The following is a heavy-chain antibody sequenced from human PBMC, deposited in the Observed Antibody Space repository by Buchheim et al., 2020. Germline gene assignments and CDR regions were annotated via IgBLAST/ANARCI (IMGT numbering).Heavy chain of an antibody. V-gene: IGHV3-30-3*01. D-gene: IGHD3-16*02. Sequence: QVQLVESGGGVVQPGRSLRLSCAASGFTFSSYAMHWVRQAPGKGLEWVAVISYDGSNKYYADSVKGRFPISRDNSKNTLYLQMNSLRAEDTAVYYCARAAITFGGVIVAPPYCDYWGQGTL. J-gene: IGHJ4*02. CDR1: GFTFSSYA. CDR2: ISYDGSNK. CDR3: ARAAITFGGVIVAPPYCDY.